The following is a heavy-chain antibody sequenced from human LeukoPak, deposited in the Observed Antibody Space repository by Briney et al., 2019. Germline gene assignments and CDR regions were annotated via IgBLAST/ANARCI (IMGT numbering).Heavy chain of an antibody. CDR2: IIPIFGTA. CDR3: ARAQSGYDFWSGYNYYYYMDV. CDR1: GGTFSSYA. Sequence: ASMKVSCKASGGTFSSYAISWVRQAPGQGLEWMGGIIPIFGTANYAQKFQGRVTITADESTSTAYMELSSLRSEDTAVYYCARAQSGYDFWSGYNYYYYMDVWGKGTTVTVSS. V-gene: IGHV1-69*13. D-gene: IGHD3-3*01. J-gene: IGHJ6*03.